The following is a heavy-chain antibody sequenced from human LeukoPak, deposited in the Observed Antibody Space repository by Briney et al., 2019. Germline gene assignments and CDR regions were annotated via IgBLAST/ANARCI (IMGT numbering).Heavy chain of an antibody. V-gene: IGHV7-4-1*02. J-gene: IGHJ5*02. Sequence: ASVKVSCKASGFTFTSYAMNWVRQAPGQGLEWIGCINSNTGSTTYAEGFTGRFVFSLDTSVSTAYLQMSSLKAEDTAVYYCARALPHRRLMDTTMEQHWFEPWGQGTRVTVSS. CDR2: INSNTGST. CDR3: ARALPHRRLMDTTMEQHWFEP. CDR1: GFTFTSYA. D-gene: IGHD5-18*01.